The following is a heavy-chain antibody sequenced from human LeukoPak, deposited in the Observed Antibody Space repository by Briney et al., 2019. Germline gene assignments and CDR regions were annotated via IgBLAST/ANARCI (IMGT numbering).Heavy chain of an antibody. D-gene: IGHD1-26*01. J-gene: IGHJ4*02. CDR2: LRKDATYS. V-gene: IGHV3-30*02. CDR3: ASGRPTRGTLDY. Sequence: GGSLRLSCAASGFPFSSYGMYWVRQTPAKGLQWVAYLRKDATYSNYADSVRGRFTISRDNSKNTLDLQMSSLRVEDTAVYYCASGRPTRGTLDYWGQGTLVTVSS. CDR1: GFPFSSYG.